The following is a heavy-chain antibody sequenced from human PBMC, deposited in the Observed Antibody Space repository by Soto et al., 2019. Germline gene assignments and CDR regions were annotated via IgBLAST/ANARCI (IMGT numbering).Heavy chain of an antibody. V-gene: IGHV3-23*01. CDR2: VSGSDGTT. D-gene: IGHD3-22*01. CDR3: AKDLYDSSGRDY. Sequence: GGSLRLSCAASGFTFSSYGMSWVRQAPGKGLEWVSGVSGSDGTTYYADSVKGRFTISRDNSKNTVYLQMNSLRAEDTAIYYCAKDLYDSSGRDYWGQGTLVTVSS. J-gene: IGHJ4*02. CDR1: GFTFSSYG.